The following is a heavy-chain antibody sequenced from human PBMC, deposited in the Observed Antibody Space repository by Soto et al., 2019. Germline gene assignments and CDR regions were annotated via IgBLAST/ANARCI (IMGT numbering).Heavy chain of an antibody. CDR1: GFTFSTYG. V-gene: IGHV3-30*18. CDR2: ISYDGGSK. Sequence: QVQLVESGGGVVQPGKSLRLSCAASGFTFSTYGIHWVRQAPGKGLEWVALISYDGGSKYYGDSVKGRFIISRDNSHNTVSVQMNRLRSDDTAVYFCAKQQLAMTVVVAVFFGSWGQGTLVTVSS. J-gene: IGHJ4*02. D-gene: IGHD3-22*01. CDR3: AKQQLAMTVVVAVFFGS.